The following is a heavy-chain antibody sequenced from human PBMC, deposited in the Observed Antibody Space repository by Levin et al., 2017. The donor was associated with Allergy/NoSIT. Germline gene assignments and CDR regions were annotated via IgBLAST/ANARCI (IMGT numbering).Heavy chain of an antibody. D-gene: IGHD3-22*01. V-gene: IGHV6-1*01. CDR2: TYYRPKWYN. CDR3: ARDHYYDASQGLIYFDY. Sequence: SQTLSLTCAISGDSVSSDSAAWNWIRQSPSRGLEWLGRTYYRPKWYNDYEVSVRSRITISPDTSRNQFSLQLNSVTPEDTAMYYCARDHYYDASQGLIYFDYWGQGAPVAVSS. J-gene: IGHJ4*02. CDR1: GDSVSSDSAA.